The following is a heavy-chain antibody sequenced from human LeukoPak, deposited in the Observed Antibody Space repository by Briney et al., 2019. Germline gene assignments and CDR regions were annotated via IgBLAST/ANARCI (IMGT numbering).Heavy chain of an antibody. Sequence: SEPLSLPCTVSVLLIITHTYHGGWVRQPPGKGLEWMSSIHYSGTAYYRPPLRSRLTISADTSKNQFSLKLRSVTAADTAVYYCAGEYSSAVGYWGQGTLVTVSS. V-gene: IGHV4-39*01. CDR3: AGEYSSAVGY. D-gene: IGHD3-22*01. CDR1: VLLIITHTYH. CDR2: IHYSGTA. J-gene: IGHJ4*02.